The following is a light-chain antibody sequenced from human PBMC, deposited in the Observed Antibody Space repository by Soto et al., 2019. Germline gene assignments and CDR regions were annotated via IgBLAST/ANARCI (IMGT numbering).Light chain of an antibody. Sequence: QSALTQPPSASGSPVQSVTISCTGTNSDVGRYNYVSWYQQHPGKAPKLMISEVAKRPSGVPDRFSGSKSGNTASLTVSGLQAEDEADYYCSSYAGSNIYVFGTGTKVTVL. V-gene: IGLV2-8*01. CDR1: NSDVGRYNY. CDR2: EVA. CDR3: SSYAGSNIYV. J-gene: IGLJ1*01.